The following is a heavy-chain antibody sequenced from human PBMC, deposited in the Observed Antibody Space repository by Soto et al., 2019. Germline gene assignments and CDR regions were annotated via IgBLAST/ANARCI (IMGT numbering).Heavy chain of an antibody. CDR3: ARVTGYCSSAGCYNSLGGGINWFDP. V-gene: IGHV5-51*01. CDR1: GYSFSSFW. J-gene: IGHJ5*02. D-gene: IGHD2-2*02. Sequence: PGESLKISCKGSGYSFSSFWIAWVRQMPGKGLEWMGIIYAGDSDTKYSPSFQGQVTISADKSISTAYLQGSSLKASDTAMYYCARVTGYCSSAGCYNSLGGGINWFDPWGQGALVTVSS. CDR2: IYAGDSDT.